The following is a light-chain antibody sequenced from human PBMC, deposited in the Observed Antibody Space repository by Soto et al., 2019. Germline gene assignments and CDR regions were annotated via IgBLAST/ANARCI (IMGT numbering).Light chain of an antibody. Sequence: DIQMTQSPSTLSASVGDRVTITCRASQSLGSWLAWYQQKPGKAPKLLIFDASSLQRGVPSRFTGSGSGTEITLTITSLQLDDFATYYCQQYDTFPTFGQGTKVEIK. CDR1: QSLGSW. CDR2: DAS. V-gene: IGKV1-5*01. J-gene: IGKJ1*01. CDR3: QQYDTFPT.